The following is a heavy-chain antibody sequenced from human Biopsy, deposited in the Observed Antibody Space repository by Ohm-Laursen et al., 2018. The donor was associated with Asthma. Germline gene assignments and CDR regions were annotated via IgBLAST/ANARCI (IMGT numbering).Heavy chain of an antibody. V-gene: IGHV3-30*18. Sequence: SLRLSCAASGFTFRNYAMSWVRQTPGKGLEWMAVTSNDGSYKNYGDSVKGRFTISRDNSRNTLHLQMNSLRAEDTAVYYCAKDVFPGWELRRGPDYWGQGTLVIVSS. D-gene: IGHD1-26*01. CDR3: AKDVFPGWELRRGPDY. CDR1: GFTFRNYA. J-gene: IGHJ4*02. CDR2: TSNDGSYK.